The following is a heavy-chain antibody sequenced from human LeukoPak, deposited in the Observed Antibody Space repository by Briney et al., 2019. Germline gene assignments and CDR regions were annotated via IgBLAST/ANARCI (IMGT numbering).Heavy chain of an antibody. CDR3: AREWQWLVTYYFDY. CDR2: INHSGST. CDR1: GVSFSGYY. D-gene: IGHD6-19*01. J-gene: IGHJ4*02. Sequence: KPSETLSLTCAVYGVSFSGYYWSWIRQPPGKGLEWIGEINHSGSTNYNPSLKSRVTISVDTSKNQFSLKLSSVTAADTAVYYCAREWQWLVTYYFDYWGQGTLVTVSS. V-gene: IGHV4-34*01.